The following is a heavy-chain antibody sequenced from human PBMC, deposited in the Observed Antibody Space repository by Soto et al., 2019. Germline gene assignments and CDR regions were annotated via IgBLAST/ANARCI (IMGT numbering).Heavy chain of an antibody. CDR2: IKTDGSTT. CDR1: GFTFSSYW. J-gene: IGHJ5*02. V-gene: IGHV3-74*01. Sequence: EVQLVESGGGLVQPGGSLRLSCAASGFTFSSYWMHWVRQAPGEGLIWVSRIKTDGSTTSYADSVKGRFTISRDNAKNTRNLQMNSLRTEDTAVYYCARVGVGEDWFDPWGQGTLVTVSS. CDR3: ARVGVGEDWFDP. D-gene: IGHD1-26*01.